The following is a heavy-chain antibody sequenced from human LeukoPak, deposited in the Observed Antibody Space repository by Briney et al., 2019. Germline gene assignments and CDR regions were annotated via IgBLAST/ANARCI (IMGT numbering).Heavy chain of an antibody. CDR3: ARLSQLTATIHYFDY. CDR2: IYYSGST. CDR1: GGSISSSSYY. D-gene: IGHD5-24*01. J-gene: IGHJ4*02. V-gene: IGHV4-39*02. Sequence: SETLSLTCTVSGGSISSSSYYWGWIRQPPGKGLEWIGSIYYSGSTCYNPSLKSRVTISVATSTNHFSLKLSSVTAADAAVYYCARLSQLTATIHYFDYWGQGTLVTVSS.